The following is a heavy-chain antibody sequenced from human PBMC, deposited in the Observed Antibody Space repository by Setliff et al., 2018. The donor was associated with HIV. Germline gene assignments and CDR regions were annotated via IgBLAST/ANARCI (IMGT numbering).Heavy chain of an antibody. Sequence: SETLSLTCAVYGGSFSGYYWSWIRQPPGKGLEWIGEINHSGSTNYNPSLKSRVTISVDTSKNQFSLKPSSVTAADTAVYYCASRVYYYDDSATLREEGFVPWGQGTQVTVSS. D-gene: IGHD3-22*01. CDR1: GGSFSGYY. V-gene: IGHV4-34*01. CDR2: INHSGST. CDR3: ASRVYYYDDSATLREEGFVP. J-gene: IGHJ5*02.